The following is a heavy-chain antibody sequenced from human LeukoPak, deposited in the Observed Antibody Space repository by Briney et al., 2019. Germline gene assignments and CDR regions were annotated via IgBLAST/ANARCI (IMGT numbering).Heavy chain of an antibody. D-gene: IGHD6-19*01. Sequence: PSETLSVTCSGSGGSINSYYWQWIRQPPGKGLEWIGYISYHGNTNYSPSLKSRVTMSVDTSKNQFSLNLMSVTAADTAVYYCARAGSSGWYGEYWGQGTLVTVSS. CDR3: ARAGSSGWYGEY. V-gene: IGHV4-59*12. CDR2: ISYHGNT. J-gene: IGHJ4*02. CDR1: GGSINSYY.